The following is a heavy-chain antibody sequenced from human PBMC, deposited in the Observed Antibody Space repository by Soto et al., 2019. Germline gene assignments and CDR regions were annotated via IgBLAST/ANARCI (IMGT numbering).Heavy chain of an antibody. CDR1: GFSFSLYN. Sequence: EVQLVESGGGLVKPGASLRLSCAASGFSFSLYNLTWVRQAPGKGLEWVSSISGSSTYKSYADSLKGRFTISRDNAKNSLYLQMNNLRVEDTAVYYCARDERSVAVATVFDHWGQGTRVTVSS. CDR2: ISGSSTYK. CDR3: ARDERSVAVATVFDH. D-gene: IGHD5-12*01. J-gene: IGHJ4*02. V-gene: IGHV3-21*01.